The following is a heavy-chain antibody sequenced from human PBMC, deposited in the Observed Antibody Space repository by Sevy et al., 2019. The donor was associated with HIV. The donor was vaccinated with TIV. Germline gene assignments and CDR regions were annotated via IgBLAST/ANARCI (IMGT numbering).Heavy chain of an antibody. V-gene: IGHV3-48*02. CDR3: ARGFMGADYYYGMDV. D-gene: IGHD3-3*01. J-gene: IGHJ6*02. CDR1: RLTFSSSS. Sequence: GGSLRLSCAASRLTFSSSSVNWVRQAPGKGQEWVSYISSSSTTIYYADSVKGRFTISRDNAKNSLYLQMNSLRDEDTAVYYCARGFMGADYYYGMDVWGQGTTVTVSS. CDR2: ISSSSTTI.